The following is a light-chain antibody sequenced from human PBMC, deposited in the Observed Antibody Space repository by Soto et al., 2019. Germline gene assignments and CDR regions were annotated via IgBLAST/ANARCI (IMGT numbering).Light chain of an antibody. J-gene: IGKJ5*01. Sequence: IQLTQSPSSLSASVGDRVTITCRASQGINTYLAWYQQKPGKAPELLIYAASTLQSGVPSRFSGSGSGTDFTLTINSLQPEDVATYYCQQLNSYPPTFGQGTRLEIK. CDR1: QGINTY. CDR3: QQLNSYPPT. CDR2: AAS. V-gene: IGKV1-9*01.